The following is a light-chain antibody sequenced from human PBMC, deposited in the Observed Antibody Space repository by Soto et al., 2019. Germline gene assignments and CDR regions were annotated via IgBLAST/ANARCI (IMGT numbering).Light chain of an antibody. J-gene: IGLJ1*01. V-gene: IGLV2-23*02. Sequence: QSVLTQPASVSGSPGQSITISCTGTSSDVGSYNLVSWYQQHPGKAPKLMIYEVSKRPSGVSNRFSGSKSGNTASLTISGLQAEDEADYYCCSYAGRITLSVFGTGTKVNVL. CDR1: SSDVGSYNL. CDR2: EVS. CDR3: CSYAGRITLSV.